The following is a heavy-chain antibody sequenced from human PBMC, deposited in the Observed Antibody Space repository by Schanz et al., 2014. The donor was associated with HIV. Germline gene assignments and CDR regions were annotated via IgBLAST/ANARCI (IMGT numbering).Heavy chain of an antibody. J-gene: IGHJ3*02. V-gene: IGHV3-23*04. CDR3: AIRTPMISFGAFDI. D-gene: IGHD3-16*01. Sequence: VRLVESGGGVVRPGRSLRLSCAASGFTFDSYGMHWVRQAPGKGLEWVSSISESGGRSYYADSVNGRFTISRDNSKKMLFLQMNRLRAEDTAVCYCAIRTPMISFGAFDIWGRGTMVTVSS. CDR1: GFTFDSYG. CDR2: ISESGGRS.